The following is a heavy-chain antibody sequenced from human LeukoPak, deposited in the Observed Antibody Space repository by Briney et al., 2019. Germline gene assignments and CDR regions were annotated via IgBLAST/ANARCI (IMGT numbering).Heavy chain of an antibody. D-gene: IGHD6-13*01. V-gene: IGHV4-39*07. CDR3: ARPGSSWYGRWFDP. CDR1: GGSISSSSYY. CDR2: IYYSGST. J-gene: IGHJ5*02. Sequence: PSETLSLTCTVSGGSISSSSYYWGWIRQPPGKGLEWIGSIYYSGSTYYNPSLKSRVTISVDTSKNQFSLKLSSVTAADTAVYYCARPGSSWYGRWFDPWGQGTLVTVSS.